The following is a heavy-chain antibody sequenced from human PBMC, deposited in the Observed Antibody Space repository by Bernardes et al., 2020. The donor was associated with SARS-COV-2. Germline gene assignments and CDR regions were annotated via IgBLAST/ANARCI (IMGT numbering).Heavy chain of an antibody. CDR2: ISPSGSTI. CDR1: AFTFNSYE. CDR3: ARGGPRSSYCSGAVCHNRWGADAFDM. J-gene: IGHJ3*02. Sequence: GGSLRLSCAASAFTFNSYEVNWVRQAPGKGLEWVSYISPSGSTIYYADSVKGRFTISRDNAKNSLYLQMNSLRADDTAVYYCARGGPRSSYCSGAVCHNRWGADAFDMWGQGTTVTVST. D-gene: IGHD2-15*01. V-gene: IGHV3-48*03.